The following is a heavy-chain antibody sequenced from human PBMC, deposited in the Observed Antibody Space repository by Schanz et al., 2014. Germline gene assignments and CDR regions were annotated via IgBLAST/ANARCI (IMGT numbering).Heavy chain of an antibody. J-gene: IGHJ6*02. CDR2: ISGGGGSA. CDR3: AKNWKAHHLTGRPGWSDGMDV. V-gene: IGHV3-23*04. Sequence: EVQLVESGGGLVQPGGSLRLSCAASGFTFNNYDMNWVRLVPGKGLECVSGISGGGGSAYYADSVKGRFTISRDNSKTTPYMQMSSLRAEDTAVYDSAKNWKAHHLTGRPGWSDGMDVWGQGTTV. CDR1: GFTFNNYD. D-gene: IGHD3-3*01.